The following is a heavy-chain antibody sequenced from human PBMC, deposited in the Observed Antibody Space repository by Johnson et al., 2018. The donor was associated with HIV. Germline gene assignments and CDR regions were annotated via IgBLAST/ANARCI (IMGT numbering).Heavy chain of an antibody. CDR2: IRYDGSNK. V-gene: IGHV3-30*02. D-gene: IGHD3-10*01. J-gene: IGHJ3*02. CDR3: AKGRSGGSGAFDM. Sequence: QMQLVESGGGVVQPGGSLRLSCAASGFTFSSYGMHWVRQAPGKGLEWVAFIRYDGSNKYYADSVKGRFTISRDNSKNTLYVQMNRLRAEDTATYFCAKGRSGGSGAFDMWGQGKKVTVSS. CDR1: GFTFSSYG.